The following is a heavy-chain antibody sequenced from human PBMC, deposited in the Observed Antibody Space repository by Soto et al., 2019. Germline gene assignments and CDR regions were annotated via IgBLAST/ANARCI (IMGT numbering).Heavy chain of an antibody. D-gene: IGHD3-10*01. Sequence: ASVKVSCTASGGTFSSYAISWVRQAPGQGLEWMGGIIPIFGTANYAQKFQGRVTITADESTSTAYMELSSLRSEYTAVYYCASSKFDYGSGSYDWFDPWGQGTLVTAPQ. CDR2: IIPIFGTA. CDR3: ASSKFDYGSGSYDWFDP. CDR1: GGTFSSYA. J-gene: IGHJ5*02. V-gene: IGHV1-69*01.